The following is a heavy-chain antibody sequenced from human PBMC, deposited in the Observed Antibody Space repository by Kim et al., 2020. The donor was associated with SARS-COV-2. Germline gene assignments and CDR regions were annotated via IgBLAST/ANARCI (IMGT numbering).Heavy chain of an antibody. CDR2: INHSGST. CDR3: ARVYCSSTSCYRKPFDY. Sequence: SETLSLTCAVYGGSFSGYYWSWIRQPPGKELEWIGEINHSGSTNYNPSLKSRVTISVDTSKNQFSLKLSSVTAADTAVYYCARVYCSSTSCYRKPFDYWGQGTLVTVSS. CDR1: GGSFSGYY. V-gene: IGHV4-34*01. J-gene: IGHJ4*02. D-gene: IGHD2-2*01.